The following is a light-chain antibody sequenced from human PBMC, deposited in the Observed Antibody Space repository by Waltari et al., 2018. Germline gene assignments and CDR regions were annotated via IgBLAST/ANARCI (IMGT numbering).Light chain of an antibody. J-gene: IGLJ3*02. CDR1: SGHSSYA. V-gene: IGLV4-69*01. Sequence: QLVLTQSPSASASLGASVKLTCTLSSGHSSYAIAWHRQQPEKGPRFLMKLNTDGSHNKGDGSPDRFSGSSSGAERYLTISSLQSEDEAVYYCQTWGTGIWVFGGGTKLTVL. CDR2: LNTDGSH. CDR3: QTWGTGIWV.